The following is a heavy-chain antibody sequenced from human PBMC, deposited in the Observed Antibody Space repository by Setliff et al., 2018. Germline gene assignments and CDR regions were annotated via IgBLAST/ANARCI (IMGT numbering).Heavy chain of an antibody. J-gene: IGHJ4*02. CDR3: ARGTYYYDSSGEPNPLIPDYFDY. D-gene: IGHD3-22*01. CDR1: GGSISSISYY. V-gene: IGHV4-39*01. Sequence: KSSETLSLTCTVPGGSISSISYYWGWIRQPPGKGLEWIGTVYDSGTTYYNPSLKSRVTISVDTSKNQFSLKLSSVTAADTAVYYCARGTYYYDSSGEPNPLIPDYFDYWGQGTLVTVSS. CDR2: VYDSGTT.